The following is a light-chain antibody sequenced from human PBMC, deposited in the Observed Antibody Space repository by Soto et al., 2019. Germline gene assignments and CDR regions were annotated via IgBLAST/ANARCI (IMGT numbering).Light chain of an antibody. Sequence: DIVMTQSPDTLSVSPGERATLTCRAGQGVTTNFAWYQQKSGQAPRLLIYNASSRATGIPDRFSGSGSGTDFTLTISRLEPEDFAVYYCQQYVSTPLTFGGGTKV. CDR3: QQYVSTPLT. CDR1: QGVTTN. CDR2: NAS. J-gene: IGKJ4*01. V-gene: IGKV3-20*01.